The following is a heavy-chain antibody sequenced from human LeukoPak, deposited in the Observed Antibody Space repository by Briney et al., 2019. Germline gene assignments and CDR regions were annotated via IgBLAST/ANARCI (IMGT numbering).Heavy chain of an antibody. CDR3: ARLANYWYFDL. J-gene: IGHJ2*01. Sequence: GGSLRLSCAASGFTFSSYWVHWVRQAPGKGLVWVSRINSDGSSTSYADSVKGRFTISRDNAKDTLDLQMNSLRAEDTAVYYCARLANYWYFDLWGRGALVTVSS. V-gene: IGHV3-74*01. CDR2: INSDGSST. CDR1: GFTFSSYW.